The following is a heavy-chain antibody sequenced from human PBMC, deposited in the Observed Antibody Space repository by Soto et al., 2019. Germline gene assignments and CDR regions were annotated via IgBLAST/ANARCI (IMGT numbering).Heavy chain of an antibody. J-gene: IGHJ5*02. V-gene: IGHV4-31*03. CDR3: ARLRIATNNYKWFDP. CDR1: GAALNSGNYY. Sequence: SETLSLTCSVPGAALNSGNYYWSWIRQVPGKGLEWIGHIYVTGAVDYNPSLRDRITISQDTSERQFSLNLRLVTAADTAVYYCARLRIATNNYKWFDPWGQGTLVTVSS. D-gene: IGHD2-21*01. CDR2: IYVTGAV.